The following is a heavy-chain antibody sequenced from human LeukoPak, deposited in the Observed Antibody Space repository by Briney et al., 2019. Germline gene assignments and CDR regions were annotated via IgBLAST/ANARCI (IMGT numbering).Heavy chain of an antibody. CDR1: GFTFSSYS. J-gene: IGHJ4*02. D-gene: IGHD3-10*01. Sequence: GGSLRLSCAASGFTFSSYSMNWVRQAPGKGLEWVSSISSSSSYIYYADSVKGRFTISRDNAKNSLYLQMNSLRAEDTAVYYCAKSWGSGSSLDYWGQGTLVTVSS. CDR2: ISSSSSYI. V-gene: IGHV3-21*01. CDR3: AKSWGSGSSLDY.